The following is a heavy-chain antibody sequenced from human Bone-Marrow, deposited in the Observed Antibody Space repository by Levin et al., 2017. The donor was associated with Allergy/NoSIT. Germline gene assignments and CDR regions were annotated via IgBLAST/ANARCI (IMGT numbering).Heavy chain of an antibody. V-gene: IGHV3-53*01. CDR2: IYSAGGT. CDR1: GFTVHNNY. CDR3: AGLGGLPH. D-gene: IGHD3-16*01. Sequence: GGSLRLSCAASGFTVHNNYMTWVRQAPGKGLEWVSLIYSAGGTYYADSVKGRFTISRDKSKNTVYLQMNSLRQEDTAMYYCAGLGGLPHWGPGALVTVSS. J-gene: IGHJ4*02.